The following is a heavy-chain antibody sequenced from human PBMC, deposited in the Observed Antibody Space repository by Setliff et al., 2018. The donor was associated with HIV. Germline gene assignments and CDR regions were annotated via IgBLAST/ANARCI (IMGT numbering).Heavy chain of an antibody. Sequence: ASVKVSCKASGYTFTSYDISWVRQATGQGLEWMGRINPKSGGTNSALKFQGRVTMTRDTSISTAYMELSRLRSDDTAVYYCARDGGGPGDYYYYYMDVWAKGTTVTVSS. CDR1: GYTFTSYD. CDR2: INPKSGGT. V-gene: IGHV1-2*06. D-gene: IGHD3-16*01. J-gene: IGHJ6*03. CDR3: ARDGGGPGDYYYYYMDV.